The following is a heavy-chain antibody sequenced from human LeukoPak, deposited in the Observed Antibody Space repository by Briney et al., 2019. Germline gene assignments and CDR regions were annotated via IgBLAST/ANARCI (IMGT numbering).Heavy chain of an antibody. CDR3: AKDVYSSYGHFQY. V-gene: IGHV3-30*01. CDR2: ISYDGSNK. CDR1: GFTFSSYA. Sequence: GGSLRLSCAASGFTFSSYAMHWVRQAPGKGLEWVAVISYDGSNKYYADSVKGRFTISRDNSKNTLYLQMNSLRAEDTAVYYCAKDVYSSYGHFQYWRQGTLVTVSS. J-gene: IGHJ1*01. D-gene: IGHD4-11*01.